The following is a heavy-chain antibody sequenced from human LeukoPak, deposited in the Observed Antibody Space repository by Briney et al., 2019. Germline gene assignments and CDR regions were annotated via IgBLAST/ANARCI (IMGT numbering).Heavy chain of an antibody. J-gene: IGHJ5*02. CDR2: IYNSGST. CDR1: GGSISSYY. V-gene: IGHV4-59*01. Sequence: PSETPSLTCSVSGGSISSYYWTWIRQPPGKGLEWIGYIYNSGSTNYNPSLKSRVTISVDTSKNQFSLKLTSVTAADTAIYYCARDMSIAAAGTRWFDPWGQGTLVTVSS. CDR3: ARDMSIAAAGTRWFDP. D-gene: IGHD6-13*01.